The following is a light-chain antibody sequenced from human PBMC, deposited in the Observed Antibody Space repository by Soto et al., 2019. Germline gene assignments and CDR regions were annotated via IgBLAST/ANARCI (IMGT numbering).Light chain of an antibody. V-gene: IGKV3-20*01. CDR3: QQYSGSPT. CDR2: GAS. J-gene: IGKJ2*01. CDR1: QSVSSRY. Sequence: EIVLTQSPGTLSLSPGERATLSCRASQSVSSRYLAWYQQKPGQAPRLLIYGASSRANGIPDRISGSGSGTDFTLTISRLEPEDVAVYYCQQYSGSPTVGQGTKLEIK.